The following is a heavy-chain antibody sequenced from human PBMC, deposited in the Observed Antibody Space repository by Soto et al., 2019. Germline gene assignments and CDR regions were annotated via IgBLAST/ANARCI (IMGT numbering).Heavy chain of an antibody. J-gene: IGHJ6*02. CDR2: ILYDGSNK. D-gene: IGHD2-2*01. CDR3: AKSRDAYNFYFYYGMDV. CDR1: GCTFVNLG. V-gene: IGHV3-30*18. Sequence: HSSTAFGCTFVNLGVHRVSKKTGKGLEWVALILYDGSNKYYADSVKGRFTISRDNSKNTLYLQVSSLRAEDTAVYYCAKSRDAYNFYFYYGMDVWGQGTTVTVSS.